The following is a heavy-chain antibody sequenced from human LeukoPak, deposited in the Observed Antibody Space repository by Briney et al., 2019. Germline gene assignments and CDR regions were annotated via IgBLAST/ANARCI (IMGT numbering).Heavy chain of an antibody. V-gene: IGHV3-33*01. D-gene: IGHD1-1*01. Sequence: GGSLRLSCAASGFIFSNDAMHWVRQAPGKGLEWVAFIWFDGSNKHYADSVRGRFTISRDNSEDTLYLQMNSLRAEDTAVYYCVRDPSGSGFAFDSWGQGALVTVSS. CDR1: GFIFSNDA. J-gene: IGHJ4*02. CDR3: VRDPSGSGFAFDS. CDR2: IWFDGSNK.